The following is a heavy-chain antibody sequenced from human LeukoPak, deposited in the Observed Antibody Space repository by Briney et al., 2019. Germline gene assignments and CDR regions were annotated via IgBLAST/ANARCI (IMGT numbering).Heavy chain of an antibody. Sequence: SETLSLTCTVSGGSISSSSYYWGWIRQPPGKGLEWIGSIYYSESTYYNPSLKSRVTISVDTSKNQFSLKLSSVTAADTAVYYCARPVGYSSGFDAFDIWGQGTMVTVSS. J-gene: IGHJ3*02. CDR1: GGSISSSSYY. D-gene: IGHD6-19*01. CDR2: IYYSEST. V-gene: IGHV4-39*01. CDR3: ARPVGYSSGFDAFDI.